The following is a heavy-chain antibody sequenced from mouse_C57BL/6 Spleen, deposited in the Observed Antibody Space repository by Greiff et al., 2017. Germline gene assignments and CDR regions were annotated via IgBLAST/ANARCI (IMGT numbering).Heavy chain of an antibody. CDR2: IYPGSGSP. Sequence: VQLQQPGAELVKPGASVKMSCKASGYTFTSYWITWVKQRPGQGLEWIGDIYPGSGSPNYNEKSKSKATLTVDTSSSTAYMQLSSLTSEDSAVYYYAREDTTVVDGCAYWGQGTLVTVSA. CDR3: AREDTTVVDGCAY. CDR1: GYTFTSYW. D-gene: IGHD1-1*01. J-gene: IGHJ3*01. V-gene: IGHV1-55*01.